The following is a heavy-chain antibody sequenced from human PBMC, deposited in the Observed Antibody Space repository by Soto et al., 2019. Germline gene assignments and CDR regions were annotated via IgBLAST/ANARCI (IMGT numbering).Heavy chain of an antibody. CDR2: IYPGDSDA. J-gene: IGHJ3*02. CDR3: ASQIVVMLGSGFDI. V-gene: IGHV5-51*01. CDR1: GFSFPTTW. Sequence: LGESLKISCKGSGFSFPTTWIGWVRQMPGKGLEHMGLIYPGDSDAIYSPSFQGHVTISVDKSINTAYLQWSSLKASDTAMYYCASQIVVMLGSGFDIWGQGTMVTVSS. D-gene: IGHD2-21*01.